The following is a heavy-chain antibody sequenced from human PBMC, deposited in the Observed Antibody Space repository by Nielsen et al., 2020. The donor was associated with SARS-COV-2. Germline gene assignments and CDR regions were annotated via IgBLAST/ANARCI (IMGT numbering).Heavy chain of an antibody. V-gene: IGHV3-15*01. CDR1: RITFTTQD. CDR2: IKSKTDGGTT. Sequence: GESLKISCAVSRITFTTQDMQGVRQAPGKGLEWVGRIKSKTDGGTTDYAAPVKGRFTISRDDSKNTLYLQMNSLKTEDTAVYYCTTDPRVTIFGVVIISGDYWGQGTLVTVSS. CDR3: TTDPRVTIFGVVIISGDY. D-gene: IGHD3-3*01. J-gene: IGHJ4*02.